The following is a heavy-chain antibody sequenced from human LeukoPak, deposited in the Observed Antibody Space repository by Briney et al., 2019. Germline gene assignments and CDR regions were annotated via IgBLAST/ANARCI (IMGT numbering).Heavy chain of an antibody. Sequence: GGSLRHSCAASGFTFSSYEMNWGRQAPGKGLEWVSYISSSGITIYYADSVKGRFTISRDNAKNSLYLQMNSLRAEDTAVYYCAELGITMIGGVWGKGTTVTISS. J-gene: IGHJ6*04. CDR3: AELGITMIGGV. CDR1: GFTFSSYE. CDR2: ISSSGITI. V-gene: IGHV3-48*03. D-gene: IGHD3-10*02.